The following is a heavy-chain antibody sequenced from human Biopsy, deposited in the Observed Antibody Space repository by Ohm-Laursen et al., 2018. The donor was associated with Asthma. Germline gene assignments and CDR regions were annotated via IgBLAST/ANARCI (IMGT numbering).Heavy chain of an antibody. CDR3: VRGSSSWHHGPFHYYYGLDV. V-gene: IGHV4-39*01. Sequence: SDTLSLTCTVSGAYIETPDYHWSWIRQSPGKGLEWIGFVFYSGTTHYSRSLESRVTVSADTSKNQFSLKLTSVTAADTAVYYCVRGSSSWHHGPFHYYYGLDVWGQGTTATVSS. CDR2: VFYSGTT. D-gene: IGHD6-13*01. J-gene: IGHJ6*02. CDR1: GAYIETPDYH.